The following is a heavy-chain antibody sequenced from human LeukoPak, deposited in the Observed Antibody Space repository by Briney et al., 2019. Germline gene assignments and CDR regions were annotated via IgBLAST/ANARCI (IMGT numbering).Heavy chain of an antibody. J-gene: IGHJ4*02. V-gene: IGHV3-23*01. Sequence: GGSLRLSCAASGFTFSNYAMRWVRQAPGRGLEWVSAISSSGGSTYYADSVRGRFTISRDNSKNTLYLQMNSLRAEDTAVYYRARIWFGEISFDYWGQGTLVTVSS. D-gene: IGHD3-10*01. CDR3: ARIWFGEISFDY. CDR1: GFTFSNYA. CDR2: ISSSGGST.